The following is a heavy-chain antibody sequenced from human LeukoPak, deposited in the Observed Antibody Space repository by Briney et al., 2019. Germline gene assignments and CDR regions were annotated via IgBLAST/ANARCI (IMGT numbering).Heavy chain of an antibody. CDR1: GFTFSSYS. D-gene: IGHD3-22*01. Sequence: GGSLRLSCAASGFTFSSYSMNWVRQAPGKGLEWVSPISSSSSYIYYADSVKGRFTISRDNAKNSLYLQMNSLRAEDTAVYYCARDGPYYYDSSGYPLGYYGMDVWGQGTTVTVSS. CDR3: ARDGPYYYDSSGYPLGYYGMDV. CDR2: ISSSSSYI. J-gene: IGHJ6*02. V-gene: IGHV3-21*01.